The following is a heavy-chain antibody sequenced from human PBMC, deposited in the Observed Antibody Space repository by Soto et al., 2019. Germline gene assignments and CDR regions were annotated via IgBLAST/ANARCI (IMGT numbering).Heavy chain of an antibody. V-gene: IGHV3-53*01. Sequence: EVQLVESGGGLIQPGGSLRLSCAASGFVVSDQYMSWVRQAPGKGLEWVAVFLIGGDTHYGESVKGRFTISRDNSKNTLYLQMNSLRAEDTAVYYCAREPLWSGPLPLDAFDLWGQGTMVTVSS. CDR3: AREPLWSGPLPLDAFDL. CDR1: GFVVSDQY. D-gene: IGHD3-3*01. J-gene: IGHJ3*01. CDR2: FLIGGDT.